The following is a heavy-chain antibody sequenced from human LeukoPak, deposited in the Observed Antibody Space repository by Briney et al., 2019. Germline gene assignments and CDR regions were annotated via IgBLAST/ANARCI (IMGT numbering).Heavy chain of an antibody. CDR1: GHTFTGYY. CDR3: AREPLGSGSYYKSGLGY. D-gene: IGHD3-10*01. V-gene: IGHV1-2*02. Sequence: ASVKVSCKASGHTFTGYYMHWVRQAPGQGLEWMGWINPNSGGTNYAQKFQGRVTMTRDTSISTAYMELSRLRSDDTAVYYCAREPLGSGSYYKSGLGYWGQGTLVTVSS. CDR2: INPNSGGT. J-gene: IGHJ4*02.